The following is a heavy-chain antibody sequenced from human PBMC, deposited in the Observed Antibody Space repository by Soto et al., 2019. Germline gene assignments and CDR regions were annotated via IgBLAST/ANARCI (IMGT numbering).Heavy chain of an antibody. J-gene: IGHJ6*02. Sequence: ASVKVSCKASGYTFTGYYMHWVRQAPGQGLEWMGWINPNSGGTNYAQKFQGWVTMTRDTSISTAYMELSRLRSDDTAVYYCARGDCSSTSCYERHYYYYGMDVWGQGTTVTVSS. CDR2: INPNSGGT. D-gene: IGHD2-2*01. CDR1: GYTFTGYY. CDR3: ARGDCSSTSCYERHYYYYGMDV. V-gene: IGHV1-2*04.